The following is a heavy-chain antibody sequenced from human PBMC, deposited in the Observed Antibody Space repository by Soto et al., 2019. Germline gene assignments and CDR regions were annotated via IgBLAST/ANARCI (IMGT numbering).Heavy chain of an antibody. Sequence: SETLSLTCTVSGDSISTYDYYWSWFRQPPGEALQWIGYIYYSGTTYYNPSLKGRVTLSMDTSKNQFSLRLSSVTAADTAVYYCSGAESPDTAYFSLYWGQGAPVTVSS. J-gene: IGHJ4*02. CDR2: IYYSGTT. CDR1: GDSISTYDYY. CDR3: SGAESPDTAYFSLY. D-gene: IGHD1-26*01. V-gene: IGHV4-30-4*01.